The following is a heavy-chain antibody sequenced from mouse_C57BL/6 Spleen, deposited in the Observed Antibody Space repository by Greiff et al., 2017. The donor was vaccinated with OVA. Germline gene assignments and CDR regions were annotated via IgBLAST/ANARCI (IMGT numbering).Heavy chain of an antibody. J-gene: IGHJ2*01. D-gene: IGHD1-1*01. CDR1: GFTFSSYA. V-gene: IGHV5-4*01. CDR3: ARDQDYYGSSYLDY. Sequence: EVQLVESGGGLVKPGGSLKLSCAASGFTFSSYAMSWVRQTPEKRLEWVATISDGGSYTYYPDNVKGRFTISRDNAKNNLYLQMSHLKSEDTAMYYCARDQDYYGSSYLDYWGQGTTLTVSS. CDR2: ISDGGSYT.